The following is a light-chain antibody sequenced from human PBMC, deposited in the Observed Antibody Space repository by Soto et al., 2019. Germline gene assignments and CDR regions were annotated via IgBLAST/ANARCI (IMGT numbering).Light chain of an antibody. CDR1: QSVSSSY. J-gene: IGKJ4*01. V-gene: IGKV3-20*01. CDR2: GAS. Sequence: EIVLTQSPGTLSLSPGERVTLSCRASQSVSSSYLAWYQQKPGQAPRLLIYGASGRATGIPDRFSGSGSGTDFTLTISRLEPEDFAVYYCQQYGSSLGLTFGGGTKVEIK. CDR3: QQYGSSLGLT.